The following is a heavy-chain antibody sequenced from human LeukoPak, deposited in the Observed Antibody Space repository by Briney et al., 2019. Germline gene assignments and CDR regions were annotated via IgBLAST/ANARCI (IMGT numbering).Heavy chain of an antibody. D-gene: IGHD4-17*01. CDR3: ARGTSLRCYDY. CDR1: GGSFSGYY. CDR2: INHSGST. V-gene: IGHV4-34*01. Sequence: SETLSLTCAVYGGSFSGYYWSWIRQPPGKGLEWIGEINHSGSTNYNPSLRSRVTISVDTSKNQFSLKLSSVTAADTAVYYCARGTSLRCYDYWGQGTLVTVSS. J-gene: IGHJ4*02.